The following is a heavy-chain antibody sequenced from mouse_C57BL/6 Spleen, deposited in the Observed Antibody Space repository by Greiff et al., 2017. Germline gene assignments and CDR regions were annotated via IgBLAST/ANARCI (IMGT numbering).Heavy chain of an antibody. CDR2: IDPETGGT. Sequence: VQLQQPGAELVKPGASVKVSCKASGYTFTSYWMHWVKQTPVHGLEWIGAIDPETGGTAYNQKFKGKAILTADKSSSTAYMELRSLTSEDSAVYYCTRDPWFAYWGQGTLVTVSA. J-gene: IGHJ3*01. CDR1: GYTFTSYW. V-gene: IGHV1-15*01. CDR3: TRDPWFAY.